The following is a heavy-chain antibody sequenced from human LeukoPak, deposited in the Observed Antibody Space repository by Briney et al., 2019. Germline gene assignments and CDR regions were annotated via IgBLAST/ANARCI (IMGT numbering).Heavy chain of an antibody. J-gene: IGHJ3*02. D-gene: IGHD2-21*01. CDR2: IYYSGST. V-gene: IGHV4-59*01. CDR1: GGSIRSYY. CDR3: ARGGACGGDCFAAADAFDI. Sequence: PSETLSLTCSVSGGSIRSYYWSWIRRSPGKGLEWIGYIYYSGSTNYNPSLKSRVTISVDTSKNQFSLKLTSMTAADTAIYYCARGGACGGDCFAAADAFDIWGRGTMVTVSS.